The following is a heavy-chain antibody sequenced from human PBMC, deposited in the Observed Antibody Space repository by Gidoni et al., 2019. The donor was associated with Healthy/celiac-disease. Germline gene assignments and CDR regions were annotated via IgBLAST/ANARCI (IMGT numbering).Heavy chain of an antibody. V-gene: IGHV1-46*03. J-gene: IGHJ6*02. CDR3: ARDFRVATIPYGMDV. D-gene: IGHD5-12*01. CDR2: INPSGGST. CDR1: GYTFTSSY. Sequence: QVQLVQSGAEVKKPGASVKVSCKASGYTFTSSYMPWVRQAPGQGLEWMGIINPSGGSTSYAQKFQGRVTMTRDTSTSTVYMELSSLRSEDTAVYYCARDFRVATIPYGMDVWGQGTTVTVSS.